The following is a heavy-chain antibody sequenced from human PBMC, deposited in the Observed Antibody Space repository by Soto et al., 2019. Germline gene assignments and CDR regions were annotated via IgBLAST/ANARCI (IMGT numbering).Heavy chain of an antibody. D-gene: IGHD5-12*01. CDR2: IIPILGIA. V-gene: IGHV1-69*02. Sequence: SVKVSCKASGGTFSSYTISWVRQAPGQGLEWMGRIIPILGIANYAQKFQGRVTITADKSTSTAYMELSSLRSEDTAVYYCARAIGATIKGAGPFDYWGQGTLVTVSS. CDR1: GGTFSSYT. CDR3: ARAIGATIKGAGPFDY. J-gene: IGHJ4*02.